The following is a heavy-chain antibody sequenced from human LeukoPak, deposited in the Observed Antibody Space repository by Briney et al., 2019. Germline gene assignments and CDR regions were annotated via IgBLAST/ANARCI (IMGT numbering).Heavy chain of an antibody. D-gene: IGHD4-17*01. Sequence: GSLRLSCAASGFTFSSYSMNWIRQALGKGLEWVSYISSSGSTIYYADSVKGRFTISRDNAKNSLYLQMNSLRAEDTAVYYCARESLPDGNYYYYMDVWGKGTTVTISS. CDR1: GFTFSSYS. V-gene: IGHV3-48*04. CDR2: ISSSGSTI. J-gene: IGHJ6*03. CDR3: ARESLPDGNYYYYMDV.